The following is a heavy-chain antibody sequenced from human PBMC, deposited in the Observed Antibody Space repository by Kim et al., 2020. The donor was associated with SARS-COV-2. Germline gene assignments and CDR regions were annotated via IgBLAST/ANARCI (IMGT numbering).Heavy chain of an antibody. V-gene: IGHV3-23*01. J-gene: IGHJ4*02. CDR3: AQNDYGDAKGFDY. D-gene: IGHD4-17*01. Sequence: YADSVKCRFTSSRDYSTNTLYLQMNSLRAEHTAVYYCAQNDYGDAKGFDYWGQGTLVTVSS.